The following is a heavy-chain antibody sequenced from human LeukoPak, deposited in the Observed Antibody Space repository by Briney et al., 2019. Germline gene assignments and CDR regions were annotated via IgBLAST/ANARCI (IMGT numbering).Heavy chain of an antibody. CDR2: INPNSGGT. J-gene: IGHJ4*02. V-gene: IGHV1-2*02. D-gene: IGHD4-11*01. Sequence: ASVKVSCKASGYTFTGYYMHWVRPAPGQGLEWMGWINPNSGGTNYAQKFQGRVTMTRDTSISTAYMELSRLRSDDTAMYYRARDAPDDYSTEYYFDYWGQGTLVTVPS. CDR3: ARDAPDDYSTEYYFDY. CDR1: GYTFTGYY.